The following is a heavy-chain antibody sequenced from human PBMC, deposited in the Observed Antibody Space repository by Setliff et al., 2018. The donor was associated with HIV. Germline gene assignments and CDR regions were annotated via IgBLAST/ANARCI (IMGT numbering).Heavy chain of an antibody. Sequence: GGSLRLSCAASGFTFSSYAMHWVRQAPGKGLEWVAVISYDGSNKYYADSVKGRFTISRDNSKNTLYLQMNSLRAEDTAVYYCASINDYVWGSDETFDYWGQGTLVTVSS. D-gene: IGHD3-16*01. V-gene: IGHV3-30-3*01. J-gene: IGHJ4*02. CDR3: ASINDYVWGSDETFDY. CDR2: ISYDGSNK. CDR1: GFTFSSYA.